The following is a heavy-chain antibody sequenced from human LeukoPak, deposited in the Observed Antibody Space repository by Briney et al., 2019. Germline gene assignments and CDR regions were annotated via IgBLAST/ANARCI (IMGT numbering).Heavy chain of an antibody. J-gene: IGHJ4*02. Sequence: PGRSLRLSCAASGFTFSSYGMHWVRLAPGKGLEWVAVIWYDGSNKYYADSVKGRFTISRDNSKNTLYLQMNSLRAEDTAVYYCAKDLFRGDYSPGGWGQGTLVTVSS. CDR3: AKDLFRGDYSPGG. CDR2: IWYDGSNK. D-gene: IGHD4-11*01. CDR1: GFTFSSYG. V-gene: IGHV3-33*06.